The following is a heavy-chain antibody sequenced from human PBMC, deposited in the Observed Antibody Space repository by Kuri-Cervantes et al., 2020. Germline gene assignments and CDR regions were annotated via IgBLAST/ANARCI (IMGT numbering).Heavy chain of an antibody. CDR2: ISVYSGDT. CDR1: GYTFTSYG. J-gene: IGHJ6*03. D-gene: IGHD2/OR15-2a*01. CDR3: ARRRERMLGFYTYYYMDV. Sequence: ASVKVSCKASGYTFTSYGISWVRQAPGQGLEWMGWISVYSGDTNYGQKFQGRVTMTTDTSTNTVYMELRSLRPDDTAMYYCARRRERMLGFYTYYYMDVWGKGTLVTVSS. V-gene: IGHV1-18*01.